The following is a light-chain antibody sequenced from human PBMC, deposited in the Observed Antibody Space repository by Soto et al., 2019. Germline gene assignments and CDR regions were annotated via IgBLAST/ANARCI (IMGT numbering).Light chain of an antibody. J-gene: IGKJ5*01. CDR1: QSIGTH. CDR2: DAS. Sequence: IQMTQSPSSLSASVGDRVSITCRASQSIGTHLNWYLQKPGRAPKLLIYDASNLQSGVPSRFSGSGSGTGFTLTISSLQPEDFATYYCQQSYNTPNFGQGTRLDNK. V-gene: IGKV1-39*01. CDR3: QQSYNTPN.